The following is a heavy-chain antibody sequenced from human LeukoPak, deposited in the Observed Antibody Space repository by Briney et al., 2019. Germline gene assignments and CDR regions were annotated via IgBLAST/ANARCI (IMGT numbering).Heavy chain of an antibody. CDR1: GFTFSSYG. D-gene: IGHD6-19*01. J-gene: IGHJ4*02. V-gene: IGHV3-7*01. CDR3: ARDGYNSGWYGGLFDY. Sequence: QLGGSLRLSCAASGFTFSSYGMTWVRQAPGKGLEWVANIKEDGSERYYVDSVKGRFTISRDNVKNSLYLQMNSLRAEDTAVYYCARDGYNSGWYGGLFDYWGQGTLVTVSS. CDR2: IKEDGSER.